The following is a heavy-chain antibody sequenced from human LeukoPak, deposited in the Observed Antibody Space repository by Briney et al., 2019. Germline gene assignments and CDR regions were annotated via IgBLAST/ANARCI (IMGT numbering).Heavy chain of an antibody. J-gene: IGHJ5*02. Sequence: SETLSLTCAVSGGSISSGGYSWSWIRQPPGKGLEWIGYIYHSGSTYYNPFLKSRVTISVDRSKNQLSLKLRSVTAADTAVYYCACLVVGATTAWGQGTLVTVSS. CDR2: IYHSGST. CDR1: GGSISSGGYS. D-gene: IGHD1-26*01. V-gene: IGHV4-30-2*01. CDR3: ACLVVGATTA.